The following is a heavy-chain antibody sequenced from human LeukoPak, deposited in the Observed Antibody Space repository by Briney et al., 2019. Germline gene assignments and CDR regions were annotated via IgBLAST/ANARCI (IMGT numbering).Heavy chain of an antibody. D-gene: IGHD6-13*01. CDR1: GGTFSIYA. CDR3: ARGGSAYSSSWYMSWFDP. Sequence: ASVKVSCTASGGTFSIYAISWVRQAPGQGLGWMGGIIPIFGTANYAQKFQGRVTITADESTSTAYMELSSLRSEDTAVYYCARGGSAYSSSWYMSWFDPWGQGTLVTVSS. J-gene: IGHJ5*02. V-gene: IGHV1-69*13. CDR2: IIPIFGTA.